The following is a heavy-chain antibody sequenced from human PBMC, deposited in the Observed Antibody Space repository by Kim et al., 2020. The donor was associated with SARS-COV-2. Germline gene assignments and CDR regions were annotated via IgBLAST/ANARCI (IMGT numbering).Heavy chain of an antibody. J-gene: IGHJ3*02. CDR2: IWYDGSNK. Sequence: GGSLRLSCAASGFTFSSYGMHWVRQAPGKGLEWVAVIWYDGSNKYYADSVKGRFTISRDNSKNTLYLQMNSLRAEDTAVYYCAKDLMSGYQLLSSLKPDDAFDIWGQGTMVTVSS. V-gene: IGHV3-33*06. CDR1: GFTFSSYG. CDR3: AKDLMSGYQLLSSLKPDDAFDI. D-gene: IGHD2-2*01.